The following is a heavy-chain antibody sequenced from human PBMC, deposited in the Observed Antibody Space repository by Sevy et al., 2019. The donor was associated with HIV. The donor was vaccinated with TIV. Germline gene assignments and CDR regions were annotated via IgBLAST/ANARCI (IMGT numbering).Heavy chain of an antibody. CDR1: GFPLGGTG. CDR2: ISYVERKN. CDR3: AKAGRGVQGVIVAY. J-gene: IGHJ4*02. Sequence: QLGGPLPLSGAASGFPLGGTGGHGFGKAQGKGLGGVAVISYVERKNNNADSVKGRLTISRENSKNTLYLQRKRPRAEDTAVYSCAKAGRGVQGVIVAYWGQGTLVTYSS. D-gene: IGHD3-10*01. V-gene: IGHV3-30*18.